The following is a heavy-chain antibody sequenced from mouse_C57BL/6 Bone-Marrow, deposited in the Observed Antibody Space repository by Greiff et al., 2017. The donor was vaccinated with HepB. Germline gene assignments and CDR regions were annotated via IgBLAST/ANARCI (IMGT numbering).Heavy chain of an antibody. CDR1: GFTFSDYY. CDR2: ISNGGGST. V-gene: IGHV5-12*01. CDR3: ARQPYYGSSYRYFDV. D-gene: IGHD1-1*01. Sequence: EVKLQESGGGLVQPGGSLKLSCAASGFTFSDYYMYWVRQTPEKRLEWVAYISNGGGSTYYPDTVKGRFTISRDNAKNTLYLQMSRLKSEDTAMYYCARQPYYGSSYRYFDVWGTGTTVTVSS. J-gene: IGHJ1*03.